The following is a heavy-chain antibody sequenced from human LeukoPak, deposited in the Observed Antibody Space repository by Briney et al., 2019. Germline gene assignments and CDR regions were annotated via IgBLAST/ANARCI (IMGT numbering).Heavy chain of an antibody. CDR1: GCTVSSNY. CDR2: IYSGGST. Sequence: GSLRLSCAASGCTVSSNYMRWVRQAPGKGLEWVSVIYSGGSTYYADSVKGRFTISRDNSKNTLYLQMNSLRAEDTAVYYCARGSGATYCGGDCYSYWGQGTLVTVPS. CDR3: ARGSGATYCGGDCYSY. J-gene: IGHJ4*02. D-gene: IGHD2-21*02. V-gene: IGHV3-66*01.